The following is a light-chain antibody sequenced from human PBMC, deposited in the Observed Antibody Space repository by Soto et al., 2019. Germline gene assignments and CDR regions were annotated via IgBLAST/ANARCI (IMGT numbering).Light chain of an antibody. Sequence: SYELTQPLSVSVAPGQMARISCGGDNIGSKTVHWYQQKPGQAPMVVVYDDSDRPSGIPERFSGSNSGNTATLTISGVEAGDEADYFCQVWDSGSDHLVFGGGTKVTVL. CDR2: DDS. J-gene: IGLJ3*02. V-gene: IGLV3-21*02. CDR1: NIGSKT. CDR3: QVWDSGSDHLV.